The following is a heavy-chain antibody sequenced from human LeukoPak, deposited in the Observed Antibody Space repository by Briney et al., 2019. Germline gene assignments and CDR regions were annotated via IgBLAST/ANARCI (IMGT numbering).Heavy chain of an antibody. J-gene: IGHJ6*03. CDR2: INPSGGST. D-gene: IGHD5-12*01. Sequence: ASVKVSCKASGYNLIDHALHWVRQAPGQGLEWMGIINPSGGSTSYAQKFQGRVTMTRDTSTSTVCMELSSLRSEDTAVYYCAKGSGYEAQYYYYYMDVWGKGTTVTISS. V-gene: IGHV1-46*01. CDR1: GYNLIDHA. CDR3: AKGSGYEAQYYYYYMDV.